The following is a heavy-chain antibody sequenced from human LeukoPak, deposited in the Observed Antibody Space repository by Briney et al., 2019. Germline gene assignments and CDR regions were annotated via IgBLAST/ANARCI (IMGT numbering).Heavy chain of an antibody. D-gene: IGHD3-9*01. V-gene: IGHV4-59*01. CDR3: ARDQTYYDILTGYQRAAFDI. CDR1: GGSISSYY. Sequence: SETLSLTCTVSGGSISSYYWSWIRQPPGKGLEWIGYIYYSGSTNYNPSLKSRVTISVDTSKNQFSLKLSSVTAADTAVYYCARDQTYYDILTGYQRAAFDIWGQGTMVTVSS. J-gene: IGHJ3*02. CDR2: IYYSGST.